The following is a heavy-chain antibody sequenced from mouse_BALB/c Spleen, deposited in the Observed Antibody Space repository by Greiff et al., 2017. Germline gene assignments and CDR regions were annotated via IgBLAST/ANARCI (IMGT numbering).Heavy chain of an antibody. CDR3: APDSAGYVGAY. V-gene: IGHV14-3*02. Sequence: EVQLQQSGAELVKPGASVKLSCTASGFNIKDTYMHWVKQRPEQGLEWIGRIDPANGNTKYDPKFQGKATITADTSSNTAYLQLSSLTSEDTAVYYCAPDSAGYVGAYWGQGTLVTVSA. J-gene: IGHJ3*01. CDR2: IDPANGNT. D-gene: IGHD3-2*01. CDR1: GFNIKDTY.